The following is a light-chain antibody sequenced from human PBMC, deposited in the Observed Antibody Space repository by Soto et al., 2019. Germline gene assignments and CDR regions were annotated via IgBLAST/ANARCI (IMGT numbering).Light chain of an antibody. V-gene: IGKV3-15*01. J-gene: IGKJ2*01. CDR3: QQYHNWLMYT. Sequence: EIVMTQSPVTLSVSPGERATLSCRASQSVSSDLAWYLQKPGQAPRLLIYGASTRATGIPARFSGSGSGTEFTLTISSLQSEDFAVYYCQQYHNWLMYTFGQGTKLEI. CDR2: GAS. CDR1: QSVSSD.